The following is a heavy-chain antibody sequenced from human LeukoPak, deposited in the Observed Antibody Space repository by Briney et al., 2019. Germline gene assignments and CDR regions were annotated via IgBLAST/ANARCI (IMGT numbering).Heavy chain of an antibody. CDR1: GGSISSGSYY. Sequence: SQTLSLTCTVSGGSISSGSYYWSWIRQPAGKGLEWIGRIYTSGSTNYNPSLKSRVTISVDTSKSQFSLKLSSVTAADTAVYYCARDYYDFWRGYYYYYMDVWGKGTTVTVSS. D-gene: IGHD3-3*01. V-gene: IGHV4-61*02. CDR3: ARDYYDFWRGYYYYYMDV. CDR2: IYTSGST. J-gene: IGHJ6*03.